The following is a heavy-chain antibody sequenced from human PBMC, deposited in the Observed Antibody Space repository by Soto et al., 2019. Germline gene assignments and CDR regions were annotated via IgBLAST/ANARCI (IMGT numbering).Heavy chain of an antibody. Sequence: QVQLVESGGGVVQPGRSLRLSCAASGFTFSSYGMHWVRQAPGKGLEWVAVISYDGSNKYYADSVKGRFTISRDNSKNTLYLQMNSLRAEDTAVYYCAKGRGYIWGSYPRPHDAFEIWGQGTMVTVSS. D-gene: IGHD3-16*02. J-gene: IGHJ3*02. V-gene: IGHV3-30*18. CDR2: ISYDGSNK. CDR3: AKGRGYIWGSYPRPHDAFEI. CDR1: GFTFSSYG.